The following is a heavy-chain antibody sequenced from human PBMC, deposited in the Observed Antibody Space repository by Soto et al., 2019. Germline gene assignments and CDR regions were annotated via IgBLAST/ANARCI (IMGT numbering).Heavy chain of an antibody. CDR1: GGSISSSSYY. V-gene: IGHV4-39*01. D-gene: IGHD1-20*01. J-gene: IGHJ5*02. Sequence: QLQLQESGPGLVKPSETLSLTCTVSGGSISSSSYYWVWIRQPPGKGLEWIGSIYYSGSTYYNPSLKSRVTISVDTSKNQFSLKMSSATAADTAVYYCATGITGSRANWFDPWGQGTLVTVSS. CDR2: IYYSGST. CDR3: ATGITGSRANWFDP.